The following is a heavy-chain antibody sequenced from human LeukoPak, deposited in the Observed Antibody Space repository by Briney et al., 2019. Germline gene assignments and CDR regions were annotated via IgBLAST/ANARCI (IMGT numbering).Heavy chain of an antibody. D-gene: IGHD5-12*01. Sequence: GGSLRLSCAASGFTLSSYAMSWVRQAPGKGLEWVSAISGSGGSTYYADSVKGRFTISRDNSKNTLYLQMNSLRAEDTAVYYCANVNGGGGYDSFDYWGQGTLVTVSS. V-gene: IGHV3-23*01. CDR3: ANVNGGGGYDSFDY. J-gene: IGHJ4*02. CDR1: GFTLSSYA. CDR2: ISGSGGST.